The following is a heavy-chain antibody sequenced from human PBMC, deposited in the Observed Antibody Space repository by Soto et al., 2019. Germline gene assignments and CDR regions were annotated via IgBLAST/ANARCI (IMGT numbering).Heavy chain of an antibody. CDR3: ARGYWSFASCRLDF. Sequence: HVQLVQSGDEVMKPGASVKVSCKASGYIFSSFGISWVRQVPGQGLEWMGWINTYNGDTNYAQKFQGRVTMTTDTSTSTAYIELRSLISDDTAVYYCARGYWSFASCRLDFWGQGTLVTVSS. CDR1: GYIFSSFG. V-gene: IGHV1-18*01. J-gene: IGHJ4*02. D-gene: IGHD2-2*01. CDR2: INTYNGDT.